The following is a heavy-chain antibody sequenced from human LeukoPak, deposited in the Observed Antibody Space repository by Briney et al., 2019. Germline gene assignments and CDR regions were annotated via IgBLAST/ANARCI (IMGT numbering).Heavy chain of an antibody. CDR1: GYTFTSYG. CDR2: ISAYNGNT. CDR3: ARDDASVVAASNWFDP. D-gene: IGHD2-15*01. V-gene: IGHV1-18*01. Sequence: ASVKVSCKASGYTFTSYGISWVRQAPGQGLEWMGWISAYNGNTNYAQKLQGRVTMTTDTSTSTAYMELRSLRSDDTAVYYCARDDASVVAASNWFDPWGQGTLVTVSS. J-gene: IGHJ5*02.